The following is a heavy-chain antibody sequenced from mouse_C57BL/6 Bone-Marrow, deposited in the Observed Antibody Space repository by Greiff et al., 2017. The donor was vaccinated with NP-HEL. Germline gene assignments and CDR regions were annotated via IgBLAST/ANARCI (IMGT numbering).Heavy chain of an antibody. Sequence: QVQLKESGPGILQPSQTLSLTCSFSGFSLSTFGMGVGWFRQPSGKGLEWLAHIWWDDDKYYNPALKSRLTISKDTSKNQVFLNIANVDTADTATYYCARMPMGWLLLDFDYWGQGTTLTVSS. V-gene: IGHV8-8*01. D-gene: IGHD2-3*01. CDR1: GFSLSTFGMG. CDR2: IWWDDDK. CDR3: ARMPMGWLLLDFDY. J-gene: IGHJ2*01.